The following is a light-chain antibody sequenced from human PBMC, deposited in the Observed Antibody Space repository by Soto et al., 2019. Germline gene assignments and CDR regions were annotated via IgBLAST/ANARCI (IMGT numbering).Light chain of an antibody. Sequence: QPVLTQPRSVSGSPGQSVTISCTGTSSDVDAYNYVSWYQQHPGKAPKLIIFDVNKRPSGVPDRFSGSKSDITASLTISGLQAEDEADYFCCSYGGSYTWVFGGGTKLTVL. CDR1: SSDVDAYNY. CDR3: CSYGGSYTWV. CDR2: DVN. V-gene: IGLV2-11*01. J-gene: IGLJ3*02.